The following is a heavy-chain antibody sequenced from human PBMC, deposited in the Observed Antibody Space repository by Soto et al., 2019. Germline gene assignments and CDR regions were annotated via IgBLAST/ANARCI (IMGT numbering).Heavy chain of an antibody. CDR2: ISGSTSHI. CDR3: ARGYSGYEYPFDY. CDR1: GFNFSEYS. J-gene: IGHJ4*02. D-gene: IGHD5-12*01. V-gene: IGHV3-21*06. Sequence: EVQLVESGGGLVKPGGSLRLSCAASGFNFSEYSINWVRQAPGKGLEWVSSISGSTSHIYYGDSVKGRFTISRDNANNSLYLQMNSLRVEDTAVYYCARGYSGYEYPFDYWGQGTLVTVSS.